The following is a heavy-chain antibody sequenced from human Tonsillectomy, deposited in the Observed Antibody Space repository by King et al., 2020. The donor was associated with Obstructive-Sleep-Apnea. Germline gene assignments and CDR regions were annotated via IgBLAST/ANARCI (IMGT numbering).Heavy chain of an antibody. CDR2: INWNSGSR. V-gene: IGHV3-9*01. Sequence: DVQLVESGGGLVQPGRSLRLSCAASGFNFDDYAMHWVRQAPGKGLEWVSGINWNSGSRGYADSVKGRFTISRDNAKNLVFLQMNSLRTGDTALYYCAKDLSRGWYKGCDYWGQGTLVTVSS. D-gene: IGHD6-19*01. J-gene: IGHJ4*02. CDR1: GFNFDDYA. CDR3: AKDLSRGWYKGCDY.